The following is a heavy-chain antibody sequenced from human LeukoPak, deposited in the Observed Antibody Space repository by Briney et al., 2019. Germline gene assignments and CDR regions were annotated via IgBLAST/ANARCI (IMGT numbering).Heavy chain of an antibody. CDR1: GGSIGSYY. CDR2: IYYSGST. D-gene: IGHD6-13*01. V-gene: IGHV4-59*01. J-gene: IGHJ4*02. CDR3: ASGASSPTDY. Sequence: PSETLSLTCTVSGGSIGSYYWNWIRQPPGKGLEWIGYIYYSGSTNYNPSLKSRVTISVDTSKNQFSLKLSSVTAADTAVYYCASGASSPTDYWGQGTLVTVSS.